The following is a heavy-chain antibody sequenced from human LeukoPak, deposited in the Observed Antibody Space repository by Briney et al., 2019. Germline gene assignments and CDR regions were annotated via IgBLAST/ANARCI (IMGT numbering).Heavy chain of an antibody. D-gene: IGHD3-22*01. V-gene: IGHV1-69*13. CDR2: IIPIFGTA. Sequence: SVKVSFKASGGTFSIYAISWVRQAPGQGLEWMGGIIPIFGTANYAQKFQGRVTITADESTSTAYMELSSLRSEDTAVYYCATRGDSSGYFFDYWGQGTLVTVSS. CDR3: ATRGDSSGYFFDY. J-gene: IGHJ4*02. CDR1: GGTFSIYA.